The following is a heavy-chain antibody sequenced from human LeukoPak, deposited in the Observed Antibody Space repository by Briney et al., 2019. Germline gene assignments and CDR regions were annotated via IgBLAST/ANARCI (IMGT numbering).Heavy chain of an antibody. CDR3: AWAGQQLAEPY. J-gene: IGHJ4*02. Sequence: PGGSLRLSCAASGFTFDDYAMHWVRQAPGKGLEWVSGISWNSGSIGYVDSVKGRFTISRDNAKNSLYLQMNSLRAEDTAVYYCAWAGQQLAEPYWGQGTLVTVSS. D-gene: IGHD6-13*01. CDR1: GFTFDDYA. CDR2: ISWNSGSI. V-gene: IGHV3-9*01.